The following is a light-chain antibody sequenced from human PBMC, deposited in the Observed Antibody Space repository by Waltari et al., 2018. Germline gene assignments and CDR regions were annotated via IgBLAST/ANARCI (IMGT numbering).Light chain of an antibody. V-gene: IGKV3-11*01. J-gene: IGKJ1*01. CDR3: QQRSNWPS. CDR1: QSVSSH. Sequence: IVLTQSPATLSLSPGDTATLSCRASQSVSSHLAWYQQKPGQAPRLLIYEASKRATGIPARFSGSGSGTDFTLTSTSLEPEDFAVFFCQQRSNWPSFGPGTKVEIK. CDR2: EAS.